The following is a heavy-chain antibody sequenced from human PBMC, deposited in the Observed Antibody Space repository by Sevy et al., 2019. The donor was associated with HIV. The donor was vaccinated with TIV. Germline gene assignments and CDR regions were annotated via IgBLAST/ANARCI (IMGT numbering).Heavy chain of an antibody. J-gene: IGHJ5*02. Sequence: SETLSLTCAVYGGSFSGYYWSWIRQPPGKGLEWIGEINHSGSTNYNPSLKSRVTISVDTSKNQFCLKLSYVIAAETVVYSGARDQRGYSYGYYLPPNNGFDPWGQGTLVTVSS. CDR2: INHSGST. CDR3: ARDQRGYSYGYYLPPNNGFDP. V-gene: IGHV4-34*01. CDR1: GGSFSGYY. D-gene: IGHD5-18*01.